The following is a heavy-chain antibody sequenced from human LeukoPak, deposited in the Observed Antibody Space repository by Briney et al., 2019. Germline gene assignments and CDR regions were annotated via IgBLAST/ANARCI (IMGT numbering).Heavy chain of an antibody. Sequence: GGSLRLSCAASGFSFSSYAMHWVRQGPGKGLEWVALVSYDGGSKYYADSVKGRITISRDNSKNTLHLQMNSLRTEDTAVYYCARVKGGIAAAGNYFDYWGQGTLVTVSS. J-gene: IGHJ4*02. CDR2: VSYDGGSK. D-gene: IGHD6-13*01. CDR1: GFSFSSYA. CDR3: ARVKGGIAAAGNYFDY. V-gene: IGHV3-30-3*01.